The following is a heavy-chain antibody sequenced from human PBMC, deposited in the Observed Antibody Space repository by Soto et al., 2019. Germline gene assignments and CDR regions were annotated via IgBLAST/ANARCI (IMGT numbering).Heavy chain of an antibody. Sequence: SETLSLTCTVSGGSISSSSYYWGWIRQPPGKGLEWIGSIYYSGSTYYNPSLKSRVTISVDTSKNQFSLKLSSVTAADTAVYYCARSYDYIWGKYYWGQGTLVTVSS. CDR2: IYYSGST. CDR1: GGSISSSSYY. J-gene: IGHJ4*02. CDR3: ARSYDYIWGKYY. D-gene: IGHD3-16*01. V-gene: IGHV4-39*01.